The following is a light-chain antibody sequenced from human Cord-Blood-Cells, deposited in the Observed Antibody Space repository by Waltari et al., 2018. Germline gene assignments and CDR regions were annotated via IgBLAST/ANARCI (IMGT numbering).Light chain of an antibody. V-gene: IGLV1-40*01. J-gene: IGLJ1*01. Sequence: QSVLTQPPSVSGAPGQRVTISCTGSRSNIGAGYDVPWYQQLPGTAPKLLIYGNSNRPSGVPDRFSGSKSGTSASLAITGLQAEDEADYYCQSYDSSLSGYVFGTGTKVTVL. CDR1: RSNIGAGYD. CDR2: GNS. CDR3: QSYDSSLSGYV.